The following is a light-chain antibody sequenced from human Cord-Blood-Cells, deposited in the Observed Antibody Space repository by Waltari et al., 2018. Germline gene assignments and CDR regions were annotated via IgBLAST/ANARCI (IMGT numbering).Light chain of an antibody. V-gene: IGLV2-14*03. CDR3: SSYTSSSTYWV. Sequence: QSALTQPASVSGSPGQSITISCTGTSSDVGGYNYVSWNQHHPGKAPKLMIYDVSHRPSGVSNRFSGSKSGNTASLTISGLQAEDEADYYCSSYTSSSTYWVFGGGTKLTVL. CDR2: DVS. J-gene: IGLJ3*02. CDR1: SSDVGGYNY.